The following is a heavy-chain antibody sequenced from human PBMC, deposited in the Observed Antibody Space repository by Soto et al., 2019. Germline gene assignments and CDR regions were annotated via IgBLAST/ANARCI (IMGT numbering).Heavy chain of an antibody. Sequence: QVQLQESGPGLVKPSQTLSLTCTVSGGSISSGGYYWSWIRQHPGKGLEWIGYIYYSGSTYYNPSLKSRVTIAVDTYKNQFSLKLSSVTAADTAVYYSARYCSSTIVLGGMDVWGQGTTVTVSS. V-gene: IGHV4-31*03. CDR2: IYYSGST. CDR1: GGSISSGGYY. D-gene: IGHD2-2*01. CDR3: ARYCSSTIVLGGMDV. J-gene: IGHJ6*02.